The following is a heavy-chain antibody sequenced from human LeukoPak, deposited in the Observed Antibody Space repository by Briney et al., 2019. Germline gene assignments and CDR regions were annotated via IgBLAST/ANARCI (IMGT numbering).Heavy chain of an antibody. CDR2: ISYDGSNK. Sequence: PGRSLRLSCAASGFTFSSYGMHWVRQAPGKGLEWVAVISYDGSNKYYADSVKGRFTISRDNSKNTLYLQMNSQRAEDTAVYYCAKRIGTTGTGDYWGQGTLVTVSS. V-gene: IGHV3-30*18. D-gene: IGHD1-1*01. CDR3: AKRIGTTGTGDY. CDR1: GFTFSSYG. J-gene: IGHJ4*02.